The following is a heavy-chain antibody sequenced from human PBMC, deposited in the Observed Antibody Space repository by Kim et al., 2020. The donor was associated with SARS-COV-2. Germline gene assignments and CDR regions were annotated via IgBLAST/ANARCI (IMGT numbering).Heavy chain of an antibody. CDR3: ARDRTNIFDGGY. CDR2: ISAYSGEK. V-gene: IGHV1-18*01. CDR1: GDIFTNYG. D-gene: IGHD2-2*01. J-gene: IGHJ4*02. Sequence: ASVKVSCKASGDIFTNYGFIWVRQAPGQGLEWMGWISAYSGEKNYAPRFQGRIVMTTETSTTTVYMELSSLTYDDTAVYYFARDRTNIFDGGYWGQG.